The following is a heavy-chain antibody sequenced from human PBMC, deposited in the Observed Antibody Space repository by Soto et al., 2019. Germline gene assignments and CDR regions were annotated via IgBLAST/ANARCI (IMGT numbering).Heavy chain of an antibody. J-gene: IGHJ3*02. CDR1: GFTFTSSA. CDR2: IVVGSGNT. V-gene: IGHV1-58*01. Sequence: SVKVSCKASGFTFTSSAVQWVRQARGQRLEWIGWIVVGSGNTNYAQKFQERVTITRDMSTSTAYMELSSLRSEDTAVYYCAAMATISSGAFDIWGQGTKVTVS. CDR3: AAMATISSGAFDI.